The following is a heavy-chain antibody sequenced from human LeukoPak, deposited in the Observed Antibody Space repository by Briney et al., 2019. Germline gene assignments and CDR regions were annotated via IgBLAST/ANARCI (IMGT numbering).Heavy chain of an antibody. CDR3: ALGDCSSTSCYVFDY. V-gene: IGHV4-59*01. D-gene: IGHD2-2*01. CDR1: GGYISSYY. Sequence: SETLSLTCTVSGGYISSYYWSWIRQPPWKGLEWIGYIFNSGSTNYNPSLKSRVTISVDTSKNQFSLMLSSVTAADTAVYFCALGDCSSTSCYVFDYWGQGTLVTVSS. J-gene: IGHJ4*02. CDR2: IFNSGST.